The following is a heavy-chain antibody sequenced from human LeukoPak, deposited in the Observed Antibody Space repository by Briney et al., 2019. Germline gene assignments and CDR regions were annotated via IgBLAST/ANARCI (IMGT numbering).Heavy chain of an antibody. Sequence: SVNVSCQASGGTFSSYAISWVRQAPGQGLEWMGGIIPIFGTGDYAQKFQGRVTITAGKSTSTAYMELSSLRSEDTAVYYCASSDGNYGINYFDYWGQGTLVTVSS. J-gene: IGHJ4*02. CDR2: IIPIFGTG. CDR3: ASSDGNYGINYFDY. V-gene: IGHV1-69*06. CDR1: GGTFSSYA. D-gene: IGHD4-17*01.